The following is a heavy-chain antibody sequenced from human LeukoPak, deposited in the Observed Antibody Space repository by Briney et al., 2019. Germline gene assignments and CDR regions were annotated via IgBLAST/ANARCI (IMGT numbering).Heavy chain of an antibody. CDR3: ARVEAVAGQSDAFDI. D-gene: IGHD6-19*01. Sequence: SETLSLTCTVSGGSISSSSYYWGWIRQPPGKGLEWIGSIYYSGSTYYNPSLKSRVTISVDTSKNQFSLKLSSVTAADTAVYYCARVEAVAGQSDAFDIWGQGTMVTVSS. CDR2: IYYSGST. J-gene: IGHJ3*02. CDR1: GGSISSSSYY. V-gene: IGHV4-39*07.